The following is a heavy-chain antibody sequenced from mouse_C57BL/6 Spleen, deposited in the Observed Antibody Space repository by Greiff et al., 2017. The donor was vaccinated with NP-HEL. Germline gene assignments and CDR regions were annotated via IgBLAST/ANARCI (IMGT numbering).Heavy chain of an antibody. J-gene: IGHJ3*01. CDR3: ARGGDSSGLFAY. V-gene: IGHV5-9*01. Sequence: EVMLVESGGGLVKPGGSLKLSCAASGFTFSSYTMSWVRQTPEKRLEWVATISGGGGNTYYPDSVKGRFTISRDNAKNTLYLQMSSLRSEDTALYYCARGGDSSGLFAYWGQGTLVTVSA. D-gene: IGHD3-2*02. CDR2: ISGGGGNT. CDR1: GFTFSSYT.